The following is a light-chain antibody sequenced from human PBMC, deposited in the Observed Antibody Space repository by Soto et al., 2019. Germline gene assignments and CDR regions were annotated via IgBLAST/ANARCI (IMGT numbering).Light chain of an antibody. V-gene: IGKV1-9*01. CDR3: QQLNIDSYPLT. CDR2: AAS. Sequence: IQLTQSPSSLSASIGDRVTITCRASQGISSFLAWYQQKPGKAPKLLIYAASTLQSGIPSRFSGSGSGTDFTLTISSLQPEDFATYYCQQLNIDSYPLTFGQGTRLEIQ. CDR1: QGISSF. J-gene: IGKJ5*01.